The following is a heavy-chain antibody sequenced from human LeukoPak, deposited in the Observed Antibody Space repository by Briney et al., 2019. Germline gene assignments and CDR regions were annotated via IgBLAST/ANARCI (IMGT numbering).Heavy chain of an antibody. CDR3: ARGGAEDGNSDFDY. Sequence: ASVNVSCKASGGTFSSYAISWVRQAPGQGLEWMGGIIPIFGTANYAQKFQGRVTITTDESTSTAYMELSSLRSEDTAVYYCARGGAEDGNSDFDYWGQGTLVTVSS. D-gene: IGHD4-23*01. CDR2: IIPIFGTA. J-gene: IGHJ4*02. V-gene: IGHV1-69*05. CDR1: GGTFSSYA.